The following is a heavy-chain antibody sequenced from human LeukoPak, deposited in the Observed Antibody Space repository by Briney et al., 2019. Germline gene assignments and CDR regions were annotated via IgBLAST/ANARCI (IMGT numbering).Heavy chain of an antibody. Sequence: SETLSLTCAVSGGSISSGGYSWSWLRQPPGKGLEWIGYICHSGSTYYNPSLKSRITISVDRSKNQFSLKLSSVTAADTAVYYCARSRLGLVGYWGQGTLVTVSS. D-gene: IGHD6-19*01. CDR2: ICHSGST. V-gene: IGHV4-30-2*01. CDR3: ARSRLGLVGY. J-gene: IGHJ4*02. CDR1: GGSISSGGYS.